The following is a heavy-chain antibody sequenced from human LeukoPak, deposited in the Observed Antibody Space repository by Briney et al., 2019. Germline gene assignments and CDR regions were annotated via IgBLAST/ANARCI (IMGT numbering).Heavy chain of an antibody. D-gene: IGHD6-6*01. J-gene: IGHJ4*02. CDR3: ARSLQAREIDY. CDR2: IIPIFATA. Sequence: SVKVSCKASGGTFSSYAISWVRQAPGQGLEWMGGIIPIFATANYAQKFQGRVTITADESTGTAYMELSSLRSEDTAVYYCARSLQAREIDYWGQGTLVTVSS. V-gene: IGHV1-69*13. CDR1: GGTFSSYA.